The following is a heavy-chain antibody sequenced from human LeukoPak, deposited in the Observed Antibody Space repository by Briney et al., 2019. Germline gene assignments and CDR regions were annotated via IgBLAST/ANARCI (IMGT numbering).Heavy chain of an antibody. Sequence: PGGSLRLSCAASGFTFSTYSMNWVRQAPGKGLEWVSYIRSSSAIYYADSVKGRFTISRDNAKNSLYLQMNSLRAEDTAVYYCARDDTPSGSFDYWGQGTLVTVSS. CDR1: GFTFSTYS. V-gene: IGHV3-48*04. CDR3: ARDDTPSGSFDY. J-gene: IGHJ4*02. CDR2: IRSSSAI. D-gene: IGHD1-26*01.